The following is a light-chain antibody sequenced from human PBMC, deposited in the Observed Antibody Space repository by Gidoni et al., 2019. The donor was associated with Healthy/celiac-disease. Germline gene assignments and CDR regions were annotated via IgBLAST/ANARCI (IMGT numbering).Light chain of an antibody. J-gene: IGLJ2*01. CDR2: RDA. CDR3: QVWDSTTVV. Sequence: SYELTQPLSVPVALGQTARITCGGNNAGSKHVHWYQQKPGQAPVLVIYRDANRPSGIPERFSGSNSGNTATLTVSRAQAGDEADYYCQVWDSTTVVFGGGTKLTVL. CDR1: NAGSKH. V-gene: IGLV3-9*01.